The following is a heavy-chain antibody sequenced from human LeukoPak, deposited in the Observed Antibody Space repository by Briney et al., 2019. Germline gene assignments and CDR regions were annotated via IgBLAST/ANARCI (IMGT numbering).Heavy chain of an antibody. CDR3: AREGTAVAGRGWRAFDI. CDR2: INPSNGDT. Sequence: GASVKVSCKASGYTFTSYYMHWVRQAPGQGLEWMGIINPSNGDTNYAQKFQGRVTMTGDTSTSTVYMDLYSLTSEDTAVYHCAREGTAVAGRGWRAFDIWGQGTMVTVSS. J-gene: IGHJ3*02. CDR1: GYTFTSYY. V-gene: IGHV1-46*01. D-gene: IGHD6-19*01.